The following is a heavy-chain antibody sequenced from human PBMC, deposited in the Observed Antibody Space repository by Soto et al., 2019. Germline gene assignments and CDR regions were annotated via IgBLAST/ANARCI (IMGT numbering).Heavy chain of an antibody. J-gene: IGHJ5*02. D-gene: IGHD6-13*01. V-gene: IGHV1-3*01. CDR3: VRRHVSATGIDWFDP. CDR2: INAANRHT. CDR1: GYTFTSYG. Sequence: ASLKVSCKASGYTFTSYGNHWVRKAPGQRLEWVGCINAANRHTKYSPKFQGRVTITRDTSASTAYMELRSLRSEDTAVYYCVRRHVSATGIDWFDPWGQATLVNVSS.